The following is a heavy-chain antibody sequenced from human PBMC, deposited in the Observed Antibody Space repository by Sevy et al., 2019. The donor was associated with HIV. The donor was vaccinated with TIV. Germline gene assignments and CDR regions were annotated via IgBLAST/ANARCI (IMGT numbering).Heavy chain of an antibody. CDR1: GFTFDDYG. CDR3: ARVAAGCFDI. CDR2: IYSGGST. V-gene: IGHV3-53*01. D-gene: IGHD3-10*01. J-gene: IGHJ3*02. Sequence: GGSLRLSCAASGFTFDDYGMSWVRQAPGKGLEWVSVIYSGGSTYYADSVKGRFTISRDNSKNTLYLQMNSLRAEDTAVYYCARVAAGCFDIWGQGTMVTVSS.